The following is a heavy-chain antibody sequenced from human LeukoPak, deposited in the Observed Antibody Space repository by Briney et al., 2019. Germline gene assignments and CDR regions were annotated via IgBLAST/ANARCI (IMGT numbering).Heavy chain of an antibody. CDR2: ISTSSHYI. D-gene: IGHD3-10*01. J-gene: IGHJ4*02. Sequence: PGGSLRLSCAASGFTFSSYSMTWVRQAPGKGLEWVSSISTSSHYIYYADSMKGRFTISRDNAKNSLYLQMNSLRAEDTAVYCSGSYHYFEYWGQGTLVTVSS. V-gene: IGHV3-21*01. CDR3: GSYHYFEY. CDR1: GFTFSSYS.